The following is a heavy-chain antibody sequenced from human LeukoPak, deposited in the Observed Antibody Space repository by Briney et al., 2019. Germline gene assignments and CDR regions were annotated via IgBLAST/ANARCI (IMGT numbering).Heavy chain of an antibody. CDR2: ISSSGSTI. J-gene: IGHJ4*02. D-gene: IGHD3-22*01. CDR3: ARDKAYYYDSSALYY. V-gene: IGHV3-11*01. CDR1: GFTFSDYY. Sequence: GGSLRLSCAASGFTFSDYYMSWIRQAPGKGLEWVSYISSSGSTIYYADSVKGRFTISRDNAKNSLYLQMNSLRAEDTAVYYCARDKAYYYDSSALYYWGQGTLVTVSS.